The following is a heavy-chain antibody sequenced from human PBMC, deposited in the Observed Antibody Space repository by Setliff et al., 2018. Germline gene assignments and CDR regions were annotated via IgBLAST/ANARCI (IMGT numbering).Heavy chain of an antibody. V-gene: IGHV4-59*01. Sequence: SETLSLTCNVSGVSISSYYWSWIRQAPGKGLESLGYIQNSGGINYNPSLKSRVTISVDTSTDQFSLKLTSVTAADTAVYYCARLSWNGLRYFGLDVWGQGTTVTRLL. D-gene: IGHD3-3*01. CDR3: ARLSWNGLRYFGLDV. CDR2: IQNSGGI. J-gene: IGHJ6*02. CDR1: GVSISSYY.